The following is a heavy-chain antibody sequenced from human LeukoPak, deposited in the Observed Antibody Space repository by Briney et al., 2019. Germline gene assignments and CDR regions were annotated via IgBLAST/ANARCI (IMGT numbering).Heavy chain of an antibody. CDR1: GFTFDDYA. J-gene: IGHJ6*03. CDR2: ISWNSGSI. D-gene: IGHD6-6*01. CDR3: AKDGSSSYYYYMDV. V-gene: IGHV3-9*01. Sequence: GRSLRLSCAASGFTFDDYAMHWVRQGPGQGLEWVSGISWNSGSIGYADSVKGRFTISRDNAKNSLYLQMNSLRAEDTALYYCAKDGSSSYYYYMDVWGKGTTVTVSS.